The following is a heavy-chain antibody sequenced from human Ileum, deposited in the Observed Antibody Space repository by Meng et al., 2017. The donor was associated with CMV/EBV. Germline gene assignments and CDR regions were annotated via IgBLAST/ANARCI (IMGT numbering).Heavy chain of an antibody. D-gene: IGHD2-2*03. CDR3: AKLHKVGYCGSTDCYPDY. CDR1: TFSTYA. CDR2: ISDDSNSA. V-gene: IGHV3-23*01. Sequence: TFSTYAMSWVRQAPGKGLEWVSLISDDSNSAYYTDSVEGRFTISRGNSRNTLYLQMNSLRSEDTAVYYCAKLHKVGYCGSTDCYPDYWGQGTLVTVSS. J-gene: IGHJ4*02.